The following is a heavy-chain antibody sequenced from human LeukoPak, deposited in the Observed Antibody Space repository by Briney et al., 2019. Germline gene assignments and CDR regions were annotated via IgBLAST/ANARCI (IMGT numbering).Heavy chain of an antibody. J-gene: IGHJ6*03. D-gene: IGHD4-17*01. CDR2: ISAYNGNT. CDR3: ARGGTTVQRVHYYYYYYMDV. Sequence: ASVKVSCKASGYTFTSYGISWVRQAPGQGLEWMGWISAYNGNTNYAQKLQGRVTMTTDTSTSTAYMELRSLRSDDTAVYYCARGGTTVQRVHYYYYYYMDVWGKGTTVTVSS. CDR1: GYTFTSYG. V-gene: IGHV1-18*01.